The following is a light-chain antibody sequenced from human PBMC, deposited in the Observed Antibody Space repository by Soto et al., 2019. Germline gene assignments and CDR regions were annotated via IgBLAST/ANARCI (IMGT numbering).Light chain of an antibody. CDR2: GNS. J-gene: IGLJ1*01. Sequence: QAVVTQPPSVSGATGQRVTISCTGSSSNIGAGYDVHWYQQLPGTAPKLLIYGNSNRPSGVPDRFSGSKSGTSASLAITGLHAEDEAVYFSHSSVTTLSVLFIFGTGAKLTVL. V-gene: IGLV1-40*01. CDR3: HSSVTTLSVLFI. CDR1: SSNIGAGYD.